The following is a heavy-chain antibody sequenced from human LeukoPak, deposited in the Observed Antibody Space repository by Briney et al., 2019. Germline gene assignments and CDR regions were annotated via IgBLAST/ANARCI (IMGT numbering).Heavy chain of an antibody. CDR2: IRYDGSRK. D-gene: IGHD4-17*01. J-gene: IGHJ4*02. Sequence: GGSLRLSCAASGFSFSSFGMHLVRQAPGKGLEWVTSIRYDGSRKHYTDSAKGRFTISRDNSKNTLYLQMNSLRDEDTAVYYRAKDYGDFGDSSSYLDHWGQGTLVTVSS. CDR3: AKDYGDFGDSSSYLDH. V-gene: IGHV3-30*02. CDR1: GFSFSSFG.